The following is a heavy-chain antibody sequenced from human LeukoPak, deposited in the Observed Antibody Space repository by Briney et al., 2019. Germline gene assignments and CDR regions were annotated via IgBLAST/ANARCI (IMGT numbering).Heavy chain of an antibody. CDR1: GGSFSGYY. V-gene: IGHV4-34*01. D-gene: IGHD2-15*01. CDR3: ARGLWCGGGSCYADGDY. CDR2: INHSGST. J-gene: IGHJ4*02. Sequence: SETLSLTCVVYGGSFSGYYGSWIRQPPGEGLEWIGEINHSGSTNYNPSLKSRVTISVDTSKNQFSLKLSSVTAADTAVYYCARGLWCGGGSCYADGDYWGQGTLVTVSS.